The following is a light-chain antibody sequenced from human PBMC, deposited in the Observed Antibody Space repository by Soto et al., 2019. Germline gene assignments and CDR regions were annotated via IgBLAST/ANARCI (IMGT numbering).Light chain of an antibody. Sequence: QSALTQPASVSGSPGQSITISCTGTSSDVGGYNYVSWYQQHPGKAPKLMIYEVSNRPSGVSNRFSGSKSGNTASLTISGRQAEDEDDYYCSSYTSSSTRVFGGGTKLTVL. CDR3: SSYTSSSTRV. CDR1: SSDVGGYNY. J-gene: IGLJ3*02. V-gene: IGLV2-14*01. CDR2: EVS.